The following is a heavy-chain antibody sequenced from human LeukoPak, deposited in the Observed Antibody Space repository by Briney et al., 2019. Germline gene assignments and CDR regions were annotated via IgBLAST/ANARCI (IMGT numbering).Heavy chain of an antibody. CDR2: ISSSSSYI. CDR1: GFTFSSYS. CDR3: ARHRSGGSQDDAFDI. J-gene: IGHJ3*02. D-gene: IGHD2-15*01. V-gene: IGHV3-21*01. Sequence: GGSLRLSCAASGFTFSSYSMNWVRQAPGKGLEWVSSISSSSSYIYYADSVKGRFTISRDNAKNSLYLQMNSLRAEDTAVYYCARHRSGGSQDDAFDIWGQGTMVTVSS.